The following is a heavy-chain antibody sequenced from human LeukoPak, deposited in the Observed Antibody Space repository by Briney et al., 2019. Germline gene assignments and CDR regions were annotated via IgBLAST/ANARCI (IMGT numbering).Heavy chain of an antibody. J-gene: IGHJ6*02. CDR3: ARDRSPIVVVPAATFLYYYYGMDV. D-gene: IGHD2-2*01. CDR1: GGTFSSYA. Sequence: SVKVSCKASGGTFSSYAISWVRQAPGQGLEWMGRIIPILGIANYAQKFQGRVTITADKSTSTAYMELSSLRSEDTAVYYCARDRSPIVVVPAATFLYYYYGMDVWGQGTTVTVSS. V-gene: IGHV1-69*04. CDR2: IIPILGIA.